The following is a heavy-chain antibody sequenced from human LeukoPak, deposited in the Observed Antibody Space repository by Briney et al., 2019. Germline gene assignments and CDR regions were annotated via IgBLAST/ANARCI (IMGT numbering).Heavy chain of an antibody. J-gene: IGHJ5*02. D-gene: IGHD6-13*01. CDR1: GDSINSRSYY. CDR2: IYYSGST. V-gene: IGHV4-61*05. Sequence: PSETLSLTCTVSGDSINSRSYYWDWIRQPPGKGLEWIAYIYYSGSTRYNPSLKSRVTISVNTSKNQFSLNLSSVTAADTAVYYCASKRIVADGNWFDPWGQGTLVSVSS. CDR3: ASKRIVADGNWFDP.